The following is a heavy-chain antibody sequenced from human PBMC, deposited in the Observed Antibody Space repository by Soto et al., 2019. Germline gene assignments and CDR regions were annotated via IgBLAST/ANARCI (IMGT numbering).Heavy chain of an antibody. J-gene: IGHJ6*02. CDR2: ISYDGSNK. CDR1: GFTFSSYA. D-gene: IGHD3-10*01. V-gene: IGHV3-30-3*01. Sequence: GGSLRLSCAASGFTFSSYAMHWVRQAPGKGLEWVAVISYDGSNKYYADSVKGRFTISRDNSKNTLYLQMNSLRAEDTAVYYCARVMVRGVAPAGMDVWGQGTTVTVSS. CDR3: ARVMVRGVAPAGMDV.